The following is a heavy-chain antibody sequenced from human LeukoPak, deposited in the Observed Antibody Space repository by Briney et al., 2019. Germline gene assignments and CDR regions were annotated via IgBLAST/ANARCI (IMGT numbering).Heavy chain of an antibody. CDR2: INPSGGST. Sequence: AASVKVSCKASGYTFTGYYMHWVRQAPGQGLEWMGIINPSGGSTSYAQRFQGRVTMTRDTSISTAYMELSRLRSDDTAVYYCARDAPNKYTDAFDIWGQGTMVTVSS. CDR3: ARDAPNKYTDAFDI. D-gene: IGHD5-18*01. CDR1: GYTFTGYY. V-gene: IGHV1-2*02. J-gene: IGHJ3*02.